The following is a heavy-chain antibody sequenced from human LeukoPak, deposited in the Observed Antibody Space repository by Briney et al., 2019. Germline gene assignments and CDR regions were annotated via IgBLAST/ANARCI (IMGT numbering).Heavy chain of an antibody. Sequence: GESLKISCKGFGYSFTSYWIGWVRQMPGKGLEWMGIIYPGDSDTRYSPSFQGQVTISADKSISTAYLQWSSLKASDTAMYYCARGGSSGYDSPTEFDPWGQGTLVTVSS. CDR3: ARGGSSGYDSPTEFDP. CDR1: GYSFTSYW. J-gene: IGHJ5*02. CDR2: IYPGDSDT. V-gene: IGHV5-51*01. D-gene: IGHD5-12*01.